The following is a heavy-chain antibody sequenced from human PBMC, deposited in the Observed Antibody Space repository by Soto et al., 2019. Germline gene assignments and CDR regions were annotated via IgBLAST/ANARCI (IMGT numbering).Heavy chain of an antibody. Sequence: QLQLQESGPGLVKPSETLSLSCTVSGGSMTKNSHYWAWIRQPPGKGLEWIATTYYSGNTYYNPSLKSRVTISVDTANNQFSLKLSSATAADTAGYYCARHRLYTSSSRPFGMDVWGQGTTVTVSS. CDR3: ARHRLYTSSSRPFGMDV. J-gene: IGHJ6*02. D-gene: IGHD6-6*01. CDR2: TYYSGNT. CDR1: GGSMTKNSHY. V-gene: IGHV4-39*01.